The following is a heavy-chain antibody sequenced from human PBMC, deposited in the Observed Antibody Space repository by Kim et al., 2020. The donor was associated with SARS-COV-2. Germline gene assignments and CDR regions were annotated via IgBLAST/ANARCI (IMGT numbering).Heavy chain of an antibody. CDR1: GFTFSSYA. D-gene: IGHD3-9*01. V-gene: IGHV3-23*01. J-gene: IGHJ5*02. CDR2: ISGSGGST. Sequence: GGSLRLSCAASGFTFSSYAMSWVRQAPGKGLEWVSAISGSGGSTYYADSVKGRFTISRDNSKNTLYLQMNSLRAEDTAVYYCAKWGGQLRYFDWFPFDPWGQGTLVTVSS. CDR3: AKWGGQLRYFDWFPFDP.